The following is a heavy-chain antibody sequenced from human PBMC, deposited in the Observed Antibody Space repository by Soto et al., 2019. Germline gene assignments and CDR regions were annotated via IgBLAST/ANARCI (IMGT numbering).Heavy chain of an antibody. CDR1: GGTFSSYA. CDR2: IIPIFGTA. Sequence: QVQLVQSWAEVKKPGSSVKVSCKASGGTFSSYAISWVRQAPGQGLEWMGGIIPIFGTAKYAQKFQGRVTITDDKTPSTAYNELSSPRSEDTAVYYCARGRNSGSYYRDFDYWGQGTLVTVSS. D-gene: IGHD1-26*01. V-gene: IGHV1-69*06. J-gene: IGHJ4*02. CDR3: ARGRNSGSYYRDFDY.